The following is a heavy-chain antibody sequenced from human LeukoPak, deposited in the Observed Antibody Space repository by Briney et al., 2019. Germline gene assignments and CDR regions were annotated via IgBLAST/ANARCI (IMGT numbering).Heavy chain of an antibody. J-gene: IGHJ4*02. CDR2: ITSSSSYI. CDR3: ARDDNSGHVSL. CDR1: WITPRTYS. Sequence: PGGAPRISCGASWITPRTYSKNLGRPGSGEGLGWVSYITSSSSYIYYADSVKGRFTISRDNAKNSLYLQMNSLRAEDTAVYYCARDDNSGHVSLWGQGTLVIVSS. V-gene: IGHV3-21*01. D-gene: IGHD3-22*01.